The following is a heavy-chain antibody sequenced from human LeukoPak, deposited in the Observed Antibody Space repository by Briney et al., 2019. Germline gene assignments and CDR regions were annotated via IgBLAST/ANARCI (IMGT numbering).Heavy chain of an antibody. Sequence: SVKVSCKASGYTFTSYGISWVRQAPGQGLEWMGGIIPIFGTANYAQKFQGRVTITADESTSTAYMELSSLRSEDTAVYYCATQIRGDIWSGYWFSFDYWGQGTLVTVSS. CDR3: ATQIRGDIWSGYWFSFDY. D-gene: IGHD3-3*01. V-gene: IGHV1-69*13. J-gene: IGHJ4*02. CDR1: GYTFTSYG. CDR2: IIPIFGTA.